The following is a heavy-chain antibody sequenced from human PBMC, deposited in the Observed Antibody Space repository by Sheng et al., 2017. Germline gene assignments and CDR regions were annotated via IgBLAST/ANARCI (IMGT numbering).Heavy chain of an antibody. CDR3: VSGLSGVVAAFDI. CDR1: GGTFSSNV. J-gene: IGHJ3*02. D-gene: IGHD3-3*01. V-gene: IGHV1-69*04. Sequence: QVQLEQSGTEVKKPGSSVKVSCKASGGTFSSNVLTWVRQAPGQGPEWVGGIIPTLGVANPAQKFQGRVTITADKSTSAVYMELSSLRSDDTAVYYCVSGLSGVVAAFDIWGQGTTVIVSS. CDR2: IIPTLGVA.